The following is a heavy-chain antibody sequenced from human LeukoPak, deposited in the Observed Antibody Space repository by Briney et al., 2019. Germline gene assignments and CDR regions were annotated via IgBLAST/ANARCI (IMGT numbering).Heavy chain of an antibody. CDR3: ARVMGYCDFWSGYYAFDY. D-gene: IGHD3-3*01. J-gene: IGHJ4*02. Sequence: GGSLRPSCAASGFTFSSYWMSWVRKAPGKGLEWVANIKQDGSEKYYVDSVKRRFTISKDNAKNSLYLQMNSLRAEDTAVYYCARVMGYCDFWSGYYAFDYWGQRTLVTVFS. CDR2: IKQDGSEK. CDR1: GFTFSSYW. V-gene: IGHV3-7*01.